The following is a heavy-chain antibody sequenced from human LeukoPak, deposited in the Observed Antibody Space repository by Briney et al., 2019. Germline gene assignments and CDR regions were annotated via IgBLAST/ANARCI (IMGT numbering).Heavy chain of an antibody. D-gene: IGHD4-17*01. Sequence: GASVKVSCKVSGYTLTELSMHWVRQAPGQGLEWMGIINPSGGSTGYAQKFQGRVTMTRDTSTSTVYMELSSLRSEDTAVYYCARDPSKSSPLLKNDYGDSFDYWGQGTLVTVSS. CDR2: INPSGGST. V-gene: IGHV1-46*01. J-gene: IGHJ4*02. CDR3: ARDPSKSSPLLKNDYGDSFDY. CDR1: GYTLTELS.